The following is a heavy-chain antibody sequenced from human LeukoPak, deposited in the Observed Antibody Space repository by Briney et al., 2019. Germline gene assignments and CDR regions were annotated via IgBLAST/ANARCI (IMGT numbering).Heavy chain of an antibody. CDR2: ISSSSSTI. Sequence: GGSLRLSCAASGFTLSSYTMNWVRQAPGKGLEWVLYISSSSSTIYYADSVKGRFTISRDNAKNSLYLQMNSLRAEDTAVYYCARGWYYYGSGPRDYWGQGTLVTVSS. D-gene: IGHD3-10*01. J-gene: IGHJ4*02. V-gene: IGHV3-48*04. CDR3: ARGWYYYGSGPRDY. CDR1: GFTLSSYT.